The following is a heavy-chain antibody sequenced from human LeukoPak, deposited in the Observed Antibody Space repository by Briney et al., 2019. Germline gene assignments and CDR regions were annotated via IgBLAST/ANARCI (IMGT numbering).Heavy chain of an antibody. CDR1: GGSISSGTYY. Sequence: SQTLSLTCTVSGGSISSGTYYWNWIRQHPGKGLEWIGYIYYSGSTYYNPSLKSRVTISVDTSKNQFSLKLSSVTAADTAVYYCATLAAAGTPGRDYWGQGTLVTVSS. V-gene: IGHV4-31*03. CDR3: ATLAAAGTPGRDY. D-gene: IGHD6-13*01. CDR2: IYYSGST. J-gene: IGHJ4*02.